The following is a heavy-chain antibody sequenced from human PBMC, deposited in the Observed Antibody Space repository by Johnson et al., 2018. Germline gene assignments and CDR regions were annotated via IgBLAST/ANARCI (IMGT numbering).Heavy chain of an antibody. V-gene: IGHV3-11*01. CDR1: GFTFSDYY. J-gene: IGHJ6*02. CDR3: TRVSSSWYVYYYGMDV. CDR2: ISSSGGTI. Sequence: QVQLVESGGGLVKPGGSLRLSCAASGFTFSDYYMSWIRQAPGKGLEWVSYISSSGGTIYYADSVKGRFTISRDNAKNSLYLQMNSLKTEDTAVYYCTRVSSSWYVYYYGMDVWGQGTTVTVSS. D-gene: IGHD6-13*01.